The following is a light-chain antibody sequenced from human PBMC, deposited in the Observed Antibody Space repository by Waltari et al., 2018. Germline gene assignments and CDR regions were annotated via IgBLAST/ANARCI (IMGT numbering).Light chain of an antibody. V-gene: IGLV1-36*01. CDR3: AAWDDSLNGVV. CDR1: SSHIGNNA. Sequence: QSVLTQPPSVSEAPRQRVTISCSGSSSHIGNNAVTWYQQLPGTAPKLLLYYDDLLPSGVSDRFSGSKSGTSASLAISGLQSEDEADYYCAAWDDSLNGVVFGGGTKLTVL. CDR2: YDD. J-gene: IGLJ2*01.